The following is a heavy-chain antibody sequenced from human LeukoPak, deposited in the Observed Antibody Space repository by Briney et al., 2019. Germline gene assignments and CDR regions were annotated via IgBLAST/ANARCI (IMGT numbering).Heavy chain of an antibody. CDR1: GYTFTGYY. V-gene: IGHV1-2*02. Sequence: ASVKVSCKASGYTFTGYYMHWVRQAPGQGLEWMGWINPNSGGTNYAQKFQGRVTMTRDTSISTAYMELSRLRSDDTAVYYCARDRVGITISSRQMNWSDPWGQGTLVTVSS. J-gene: IGHJ5*02. CDR2: INPNSGGT. D-gene: IGHD3-9*01. CDR3: ARDRVGITISSRQMNWSDP.